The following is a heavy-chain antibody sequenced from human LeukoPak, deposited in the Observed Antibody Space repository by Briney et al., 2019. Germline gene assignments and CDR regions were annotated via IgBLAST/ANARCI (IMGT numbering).Heavy chain of an antibody. CDR3: AKDYSEYSSSYYFDY. CDR1: GFTFSSYG. CDR2: ISYDGSNK. D-gene: IGHD6-6*01. Sequence: PGRSLRLSCAASGFTFSSYGMHWVRQAPGKGLEWVAVISYDGSNKYYADSVKGRFTISRDNSKNTLYLQMNSLRAEDTAVYYCAKDYSEYSSSYYFDYWGQGTLVTVSS. J-gene: IGHJ4*02. V-gene: IGHV3-30*18.